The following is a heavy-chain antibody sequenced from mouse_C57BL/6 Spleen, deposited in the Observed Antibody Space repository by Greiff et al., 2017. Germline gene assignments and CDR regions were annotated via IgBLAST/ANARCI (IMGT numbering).Heavy chain of an antibody. J-gene: IGHJ3*01. CDR3: ATIYYDYDGGFFAY. Sequence: EVQLQQSGPGLVKPSQSLSLTCSVTGYSITSGYYWNWIRQFPGNKLEWIGYISYDGSNNYNPSLKNRISITRDTSKNQFFLKLNSVTTEDTATYYCATIYYDYDGGFFAYWGQGTLVTVSA. CDR2: ISYDGSN. V-gene: IGHV3-6*01. CDR1: GYSITSGYY. D-gene: IGHD2-4*01.